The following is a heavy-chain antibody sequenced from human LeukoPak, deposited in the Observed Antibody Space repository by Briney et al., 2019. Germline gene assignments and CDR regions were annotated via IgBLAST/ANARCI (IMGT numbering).Heavy chain of an antibody. CDR3: ARLDLNVDTAMADY. CDR1: GYSFTTNG. V-gene: IGHV1-18*01. Sequence: ASVKVSCKASGYSFTTNGISWVRQAPGQGLEWMGWISGYNANINYAQKLQGRVTMATDTSTSTAYMELRSLRSDDTAVYYCARLDLNVDTAMADYWGQGTLVTVSS. CDR2: ISGYNANI. D-gene: IGHD5-18*01. J-gene: IGHJ4*02.